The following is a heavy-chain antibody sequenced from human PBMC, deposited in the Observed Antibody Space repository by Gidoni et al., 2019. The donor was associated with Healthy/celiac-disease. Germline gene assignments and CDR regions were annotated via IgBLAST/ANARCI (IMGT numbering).Heavy chain of an antibody. CDR1: GCTFSSYA. Sequence: QVQLVQSGAEVKKPGSSVKVSCKASGCTFSSYAISWVRQAPGQGLEWMGGIIPIFGTANYAQKFQGRVTITADKSTSTAYMELSSLRSEDTAVYYCASAGGPISLITIFGVVNEGDYYYYYMDVWGKGTTVTVSS. CDR2: IIPIFGTA. D-gene: IGHD3-3*01. CDR3: ASAGGPISLITIFGVVNEGDYYYYYMDV. V-gene: IGHV1-69*06. J-gene: IGHJ6*03.